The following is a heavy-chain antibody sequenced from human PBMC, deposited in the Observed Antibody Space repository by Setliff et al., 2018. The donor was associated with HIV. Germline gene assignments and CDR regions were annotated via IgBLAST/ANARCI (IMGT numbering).Heavy chain of an antibody. D-gene: IGHD6-13*01. V-gene: IGHV1-18*01. Sequence: ASVKVSCKASGYTFTSYGVCWVRQAPGQGLEWMGWISVYNGNTNYAQSLQGRVTMTTDTSTTTVYMELRRLRSDDTAFYYCAGARGAGTFDIWGQGTSVTVSS. CDR3: AGARGAGTFDI. J-gene: IGHJ6*02. CDR1: GYTFTSYG. CDR2: ISVYNGNT.